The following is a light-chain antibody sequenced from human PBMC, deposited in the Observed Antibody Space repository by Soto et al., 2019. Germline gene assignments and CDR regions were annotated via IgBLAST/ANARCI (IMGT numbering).Light chain of an antibody. J-gene: IGKJ4*01. CDR3: QQRSNWPLLT. CDR1: QSVSTNS. Sequence: EIVLTQSPDTLSLPPGERATLSCRASQSVSTNSLAWYQQRPGQAPRPLIYGASSRATGTPDRFSGSGSGTDFTLIISRLEPEDFAVYYCQQRSNWPLLTFGGGTKVDIK. CDR2: GAS. V-gene: IGKV3D-20*02.